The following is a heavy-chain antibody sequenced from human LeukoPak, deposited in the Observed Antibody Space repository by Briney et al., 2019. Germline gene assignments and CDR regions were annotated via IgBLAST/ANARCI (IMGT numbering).Heavy chain of an antibody. CDR1: GYTFTSYG. J-gene: IGHJ4*02. D-gene: IGHD6-19*01. Sequence: GASVKVSCKASGYTFTSYGISWVRQVPGQGLEWMGWISAYNGNTNYAQKLQGRVTMTTDTSTSTAYMELRSLRSDDTAVYYCARSVGGWFFYYFDYWGQGTLVTVSS. V-gene: IGHV1-18*01. CDR3: ARSVGGWFFYYFDY. CDR2: ISAYNGNT.